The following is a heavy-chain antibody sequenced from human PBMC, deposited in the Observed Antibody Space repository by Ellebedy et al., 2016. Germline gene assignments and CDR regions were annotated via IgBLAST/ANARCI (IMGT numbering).Heavy chain of an antibody. V-gene: IGHV4-39*01. CDR1: GGSISSSSYY. J-gene: IGHJ6*03. D-gene: IGHD3-3*01. Sequence: SETLSLTXTVSGGSISSSSYYWGWIRQPPGKGLEWIGSIYYSGSTYYNPSLKSRVTISVDTSKNQFSLKLSSVTAADTAVYYCARLGYYDFWSGYYPMNLVDYYYYMDVWGKGTTVTVSS. CDR3: ARLGYYDFWSGYYPMNLVDYYYYMDV. CDR2: IYYSGST.